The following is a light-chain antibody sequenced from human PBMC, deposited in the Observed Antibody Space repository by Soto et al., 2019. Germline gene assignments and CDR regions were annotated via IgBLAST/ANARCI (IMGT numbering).Light chain of an antibody. J-gene: IGKJ2*01. CDR1: QSISSW. CDR3: QQYNSYSQT. CDR2: DAS. V-gene: IGKV1-5*01. Sequence: DIQMTQSHTTLSASVGDRVIITCRASQSISSWLAWYQQKPGKAPKLLIYDASSLESGVPSRFSGSGSGTEFTLTISSLQPDDFATYYCQQYNSYSQTFGQGTKLEIK.